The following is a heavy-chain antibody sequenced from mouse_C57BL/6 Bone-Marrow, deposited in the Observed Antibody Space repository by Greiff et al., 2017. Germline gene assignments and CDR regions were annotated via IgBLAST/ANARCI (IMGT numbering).Heavy chain of an antibody. D-gene: IGHD1-1*01. CDR1: GFTFSDYG. CDR2: ISSGSSTI. CDR3: AATVAHWYFDV. V-gene: IGHV5-17*01. J-gene: IGHJ1*03. Sequence: EVMLVESGGGLVKPGGSLKLSCAASGFTFSDYGMHWVRQAPEKGLEWVAYISSGSSTIYYADTVKGRFTISRDNAKNTLFLQMTSLRSEDTAMYYCAATVAHWYFDVWGTGTTVTVSS.